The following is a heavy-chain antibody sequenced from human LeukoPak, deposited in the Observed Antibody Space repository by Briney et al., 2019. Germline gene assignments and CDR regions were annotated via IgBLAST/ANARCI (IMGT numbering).Heavy chain of an antibody. J-gene: IGHJ4*02. CDR2: INHSGST. D-gene: IGHD3-22*01. V-gene: IGHV4-34*01. CDR3: ARRKKFPSYDSSGRPSGRSPLYYFDY. CDR1: GGSLSGYY. Sequence: KPSETLSLTCAVYGGSLSGYYWSWIRQPPGKGLEWIGEINHSGSTNYNPSLKSRVTISVDTSKNQFSLKLSSVTAADTAVYYCARRKKFPSYDSSGRPSGRSPLYYFDYWGQGTLVTVSS.